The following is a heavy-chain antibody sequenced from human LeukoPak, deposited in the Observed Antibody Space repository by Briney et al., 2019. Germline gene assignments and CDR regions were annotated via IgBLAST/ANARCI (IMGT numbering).Heavy chain of an antibody. CDR2: ISSSSSHI. V-gene: IGHV3-21*01. Sequence: PGGSLRLSCAASGFTFSSYSMNWVRQAPGKGLEWVSSISSSSSHIYYADSVKGRFTISRDNAKNSLYLQMNSLRAEDTAVYYCARDLNAAAGTPGGVYWGQGTLVTVSS. CDR1: GFTFSSYS. D-gene: IGHD6-13*01. CDR3: ARDLNAAAGTPGGVY. J-gene: IGHJ4*02.